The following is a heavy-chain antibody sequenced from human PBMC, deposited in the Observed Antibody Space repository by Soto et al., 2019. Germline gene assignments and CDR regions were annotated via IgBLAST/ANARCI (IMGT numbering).Heavy chain of an antibody. CDR3: ARGLYYYDSSGYYRGGFDP. CDR2: IYYSGST. Sequence: SETLSLTCTVSGGSISSYYWSWIRQPPGKGLEWIGYIYYSGSTNYNPSLKSRVTISVDTSKNQFSLKLSSVTAADTAVYYCARGLYYYDSSGYYRGGFDPWGQGTLVTVS. J-gene: IGHJ5*02. V-gene: IGHV4-59*01. CDR1: GGSISSYY. D-gene: IGHD3-22*01.